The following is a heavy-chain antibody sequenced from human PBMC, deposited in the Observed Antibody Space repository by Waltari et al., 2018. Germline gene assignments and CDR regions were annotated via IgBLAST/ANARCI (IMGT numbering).Heavy chain of an antibody. CDR3: AKDGGVYDSYGYWGPGYFDY. J-gene: IGHJ4*02. D-gene: IGHD5-18*01. V-gene: IGHV3-23*01. CDR2: ISGSGGST. Sequence: EVQLLESGGGLVQPGGSLRLSCAASGFTFSSYAMSWVRQAPGKGLEWVSAISGSGGSTYYADSVKGRFTSSRDNSKNTLYLQMNSLRAEDTAVYYCAKDGGVYDSYGYWGPGYFDYWGQGTLVTVSS. CDR1: GFTFSSYA.